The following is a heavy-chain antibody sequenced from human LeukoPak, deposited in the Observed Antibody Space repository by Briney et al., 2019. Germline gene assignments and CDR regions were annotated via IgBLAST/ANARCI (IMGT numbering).Heavy chain of an antibody. V-gene: IGHV4-39*07. CDR3: ARGQTTVVTDLNWFDP. J-gene: IGHJ5*02. CDR2: IYYSGST. Sequence: SETLSLTCTVSGGSISSSSYYWGWIRQPPGKGLEWIGSIYYSGSTYYNPSLKSRVTISVDTSKNQFSLKLSSVTAADTAVYYCARGQTTVVTDLNWFDPWGQGTLVTVSS. D-gene: IGHD4-23*01. CDR1: GGSISSSSYY.